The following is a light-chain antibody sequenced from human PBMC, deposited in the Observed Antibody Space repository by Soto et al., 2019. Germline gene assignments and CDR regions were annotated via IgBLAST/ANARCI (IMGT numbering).Light chain of an antibody. CDR1: SSDVGGYNY. Sequence: QSVLTQPASVSGSPGQAITISCTGTSSDVGGYNYVSWYQQHPGKAPKLMIYEVSNRPSGVSDRFSGSKSGNTASLTISGLQAEYEDDYYCTPYTSTIPPLCGTGTKVTV. CDR3: TPYTSTIPPL. CDR2: EVS. J-gene: IGLJ1*01. V-gene: IGLV2-14*01.